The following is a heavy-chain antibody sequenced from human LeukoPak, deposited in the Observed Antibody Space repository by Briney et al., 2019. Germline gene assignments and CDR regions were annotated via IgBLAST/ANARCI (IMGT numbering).Heavy chain of an antibody. J-gene: IGHJ4*02. CDR1: GFTFGNYE. V-gene: IGHV3-48*03. Sequence: GGSLRLSCTASGFTFGNYEMNWVRQAPGKGLEWISYISNGAATIHYADSVKGRFTISGDNAKNSLSLHMNSLRVEDTAVYYCARHDSGDSFDYWGQGTLVTVSS. D-gene: IGHD4/OR15-4a*01. CDR2: ISNGAATI. CDR3: ARHDSGDSFDY.